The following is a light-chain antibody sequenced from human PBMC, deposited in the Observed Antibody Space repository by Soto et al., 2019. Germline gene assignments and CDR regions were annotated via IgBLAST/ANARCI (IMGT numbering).Light chain of an antibody. CDR2: GAS. J-gene: IGKJ3*01. CDR1: QSVSSD. CDR3: QQYNNRPPT. V-gene: IGKV3-15*01. Sequence: EIVMNPSPSTLSVSPGERAPLTCRASQSVSSDFAWYQQKPGQAPRLLIYGASSRATGIPARFSGSGSGTEFTLTISSLQSEDFAVYYCQQYNNRPPTFGPGTKVDIK.